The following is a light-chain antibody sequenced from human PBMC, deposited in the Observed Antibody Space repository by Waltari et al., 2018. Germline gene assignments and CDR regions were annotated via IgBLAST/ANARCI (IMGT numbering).Light chain of an antibody. CDR3: QVWDSSSNHAV. J-gene: IGLJ2*01. CDR1: SIGTKS. V-gene: IGLV3-21*02. Sequence: SYVLTQPASVSVAPGQTATITCGGKSIGTKSVHWYRQRAGQTPVLVVYDDIKRPSGVPERCSGSNSGNTATLTITRVEDGDEADYYCQVWDSSSNHAVFGGGTKLTVL. CDR2: DDI.